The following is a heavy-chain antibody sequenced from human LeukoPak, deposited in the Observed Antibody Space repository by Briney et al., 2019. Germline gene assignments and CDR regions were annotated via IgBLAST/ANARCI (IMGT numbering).Heavy chain of an antibody. J-gene: IGHJ5*02. Sequence: ASETLSLTCTVSGYSISSGYYWGWIRQPPGKGLEWIGSIYYSGSTYYNPSLKSRVTISVDTSKNQFSLKLSSVTAADTAVYYCAREENQLLDGFDPWGQGTLVTVSS. CDR1: GYSISSGYY. CDR2: IYYSGST. D-gene: IGHD2-2*01. CDR3: AREENQLLDGFDP. V-gene: IGHV4-38-2*02.